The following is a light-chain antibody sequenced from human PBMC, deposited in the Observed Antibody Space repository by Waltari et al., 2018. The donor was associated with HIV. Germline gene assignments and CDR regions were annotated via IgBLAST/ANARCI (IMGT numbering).Light chain of an antibody. J-gene: IGLJ2*01. Sequence: QSVLTQPPSVSGAPGQTVTVSCTWSTSNLVATLDVHWYQHLPGTAPKLLIYGNNDRPSGVPARFSGSRSGSSASLAITGLQAEDEADYYCQSYDNVLTAVIFGGGTKVTVL. CDR3: QSYDNVLTAVI. V-gene: IGLV1-40*01. CDR2: GNN. CDR1: TSNLVATLD.